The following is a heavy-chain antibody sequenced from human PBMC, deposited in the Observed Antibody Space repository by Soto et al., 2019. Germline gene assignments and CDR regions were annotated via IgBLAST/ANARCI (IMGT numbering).Heavy chain of an antibody. V-gene: IGHV3-30*18. CDR2: ISYDGRNK. Sequence: PGGSLRLSSAASGFTFSSYGMHRIRQAPGKGLEWVAVISYDGRNKYYADSVKSRFTISRDNSKNTLHLQMNSLRDEDTGEYYCANDLGIAVAGNVWSYCYSYAMGGWGEGSTVTVSS. J-gene: IGHJ6*01. D-gene: IGHD6-19*01. CDR3: ANDLGIAVAGNVWSYCYSYAMGG. CDR1: GFTFSSYG.